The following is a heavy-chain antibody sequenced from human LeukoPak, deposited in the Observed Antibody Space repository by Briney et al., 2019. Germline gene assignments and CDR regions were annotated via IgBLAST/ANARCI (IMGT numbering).Heavy chain of an antibody. D-gene: IGHD3-22*01. V-gene: IGHV3-20*04. CDR3: ARGGRLTMIWNGAFDI. CDR1: GFTFDDYG. CDR2: INWNGGST. J-gene: IGHJ3*02. Sequence: SPGGSLRLSCAASGFTFDDYGMSWVRQAPGKGLEWVSGINWNGGSTGYADSVKGRFTISRDNAKNSLYLQMNSLRAEDTALYYCARGGRLTMIWNGAFDIWGQGTMVTVSS.